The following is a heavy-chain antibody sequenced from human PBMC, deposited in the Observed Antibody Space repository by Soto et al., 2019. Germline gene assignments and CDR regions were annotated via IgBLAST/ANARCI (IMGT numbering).Heavy chain of an antibody. CDR2: ISGSGGST. V-gene: IGHV3-23*01. Sequence: GGSLRLSCAASGLTFSSYAMSWVRQAPGKGLEWVSAISGSGGSTYYADSVKGRFTISRDNSKNTLYLQMNSLRAEDTAVYYCAKDGPPQYCSSTSCYYFDYWGQGTLVTVSS. CDR3: AKDGPPQYCSSTSCYYFDY. D-gene: IGHD2-2*01. CDR1: GLTFSSYA. J-gene: IGHJ4*02.